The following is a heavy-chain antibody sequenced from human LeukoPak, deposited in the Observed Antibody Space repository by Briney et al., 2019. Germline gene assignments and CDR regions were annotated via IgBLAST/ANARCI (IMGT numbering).Heavy chain of an antibody. CDR3: ARPSGYSSGWDAFDI. J-gene: IGHJ3*02. Sequence: GESLKISCKGSGYRFTSYWISWVRPIPGKGLGWMGRIYPSDSYTNYSPSFQGHVTISADKSISTAYLQWSSLKASDTAMYYCARPSGYSSGWDAFDIWGQGTMVTVSS. D-gene: IGHD6-19*01. V-gene: IGHV5-10-1*01. CDR1: GYRFTSYW. CDR2: IYPSDSYT.